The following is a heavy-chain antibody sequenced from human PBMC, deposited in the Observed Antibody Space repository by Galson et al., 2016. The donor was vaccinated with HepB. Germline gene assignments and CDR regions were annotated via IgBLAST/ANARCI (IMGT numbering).Heavy chain of an antibody. J-gene: IGHJ4*02. CDR2: ISFDGSNI. D-gene: IGHD4/OR15-4a*01. Sequence: SLRLSCAASGFGFSSYAMHWVRQAPGKGLEWLSVISFDGSNIYQADSVKGRFTIPRDNFENTLYLKMNSLTAEDTAVYYCAREGSFMLTFFDYWGQGTLVTVSS. CDR1: GFGFSSYA. V-gene: IGHV3-30*04. CDR3: AREGSFMLTFFDY.